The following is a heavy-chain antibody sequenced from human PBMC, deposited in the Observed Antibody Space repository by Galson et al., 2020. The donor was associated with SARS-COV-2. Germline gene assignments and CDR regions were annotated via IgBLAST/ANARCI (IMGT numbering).Heavy chain of an antibody. CDR2: ISYDGSNK. V-gene: IGHV3-30*04. CDR3: AREGYCSGGSCYSGYFDY. D-gene: IGHD2-15*01. J-gene: IGHJ4*02. CDR1: GFTFSSYA. Sequence: GESLKISCAASGFTFSSYAMHWVRQAPGKGLEWVAVISYDGSNKYYADSVKGRFTISRDNSKNTLYLQMNSLRAEDTAVYYCAREGYCSGGSCYSGYFDYCGQGTLVTVSS.